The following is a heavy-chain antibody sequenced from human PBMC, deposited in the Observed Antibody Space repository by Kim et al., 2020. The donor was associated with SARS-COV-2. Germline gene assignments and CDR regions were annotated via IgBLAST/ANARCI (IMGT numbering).Heavy chain of an antibody. J-gene: IGHJ3*02. Sequence: ASVKVSCKASGYTFTSYYMHWVRQAPGQGLEWMGIINPSGGSTSYAQKFQGRVTMTRDTSTSTVYMELSSLRSEDTAVYYCARNYCSSTSCYGNDAFDIWGQGTMVTVSS. D-gene: IGHD2-2*01. CDR2: INPSGGST. V-gene: IGHV1-46*01. CDR3: ARNYCSSTSCYGNDAFDI. CDR1: GYTFTSYY.